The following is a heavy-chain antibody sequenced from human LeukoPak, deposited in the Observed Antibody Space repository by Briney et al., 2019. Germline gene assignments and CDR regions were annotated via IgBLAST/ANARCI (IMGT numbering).Heavy chain of an antibody. V-gene: IGHV3-7*01. CDR3: ATSDDSSGSD. J-gene: IGHJ4*02. CDR2: LNLDGSVR. D-gene: IGHD3-22*01. Sequence: PGGSLLLSGAASRFTLSGYWMSWARQAPGKGLEWVANLNLDGSVRHYVDSARGRFTISRDNAKNSLYLQMNSLRAEDTALYYCATSDDSSGSDWGQGTLVTVSS. CDR1: RFTLSGYW.